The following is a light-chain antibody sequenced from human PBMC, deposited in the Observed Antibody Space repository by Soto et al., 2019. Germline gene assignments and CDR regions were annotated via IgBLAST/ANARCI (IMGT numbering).Light chain of an antibody. V-gene: IGKV3-15*01. J-gene: IGKJ1*01. CDR3: QQYNNWRT. CDR1: QSVSSN. CDR2: GAS. Sequence: EIVMTQSPATLSVSPGERATLSCRASQSVSSNLAWYQQKTGQAPRLLIYGASTRATGIPGRFSGSGSGTEFTLTTSSLQAEDFAGYYCQQYNNWRTFGQGTKGEIK.